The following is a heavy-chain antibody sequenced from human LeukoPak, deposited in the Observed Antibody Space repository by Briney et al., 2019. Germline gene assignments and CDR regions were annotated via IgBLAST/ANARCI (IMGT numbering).Heavy chain of an antibody. Sequence: SETLPLTCTVSGGSISSYYWSWIRQPPGKGLEWIGYIYYSGSTNYNPSLKSRVTISVDTSKNQFSLKLSSVTAADTAVYYCARVEGATFYYYYGMDVWGQGTTVTVSS. D-gene: IGHD1-26*01. CDR3: ARVEGATFYYYYGMDV. CDR2: IYYSGST. J-gene: IGHJ6*02. V-gene: IGHV4-59*01. CDR1: GGSISSYY.